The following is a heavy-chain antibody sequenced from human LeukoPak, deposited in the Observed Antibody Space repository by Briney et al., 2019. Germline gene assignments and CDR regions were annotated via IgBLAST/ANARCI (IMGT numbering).Heavy chain of an antibody. Sequence: SETLSLTCAVYGGSFSGYYWSWIRQPPGKGLEWIGEINHSGSTNYNPSLESRVTISVDTSKNQFSLKLSSVTAADTAVYYCARGLHPHYWGQGTLVTVSS. CDR1: GGSFSGYY. V-gene: IGHV4-34*01. J-gene: IGHJ4*02. D-gene: IGHD5-24*01. CDR3: ARGLHPHY. CDR2: INHSGST.